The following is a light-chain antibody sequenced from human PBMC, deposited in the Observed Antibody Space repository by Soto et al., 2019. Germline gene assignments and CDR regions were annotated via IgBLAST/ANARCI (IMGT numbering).Light chain of an antibody. J-gene: IGKJ3*01. CDR2: DAS. CDR3: QQSHSLPVT. V-gene: IGKV1-39*01. CDR1: QTIDRS. Sequence: DVQMTQSPPSLSASVGDRVTITCRASQTIDRSLNWYQQKPGKAPNLLIYDASNLQSGVPSRFSGSGSGTDFTLTISSLQPDDFATYSCQQSHSLPVTFGPVTKVDIK.